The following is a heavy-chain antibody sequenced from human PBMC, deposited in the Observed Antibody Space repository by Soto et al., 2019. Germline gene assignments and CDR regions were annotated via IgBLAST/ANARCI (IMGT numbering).Heavy chain of an antibody. J-gene: IGHJ6*01. CDR1: GYTFTSYG. D-gene: IGHD3-16*01. V-gene: IGHV1-18*01. CDR2: ISGYNGQT. CDR3: ARDQRKELWVEGLTAMDV. Sequence: QVQLVQSGPEVKKPGASVKVSCKASGYTFTSYGVSWVRLAPGQGLEWMGWISGYNGQTNYAQKFRGRVTFTADTSTNTAYRQLWSLTSDDTAMYYCARDQRKELWVEGLTAMDVWGQGTTVTVSS.